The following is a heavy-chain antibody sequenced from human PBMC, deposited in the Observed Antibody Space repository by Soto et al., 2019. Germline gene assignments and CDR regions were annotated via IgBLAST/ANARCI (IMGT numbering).Heavy chain of an antibody. CDR1: GFTFSSYG. J-gene: IGHJ6*02. CDR2: IKQGGNEK. V-gene: IGHV3-7*01. CDR3: VGALTYEVPYYYYGMDV. Sequence: GGSLRLSCVGSGFTFSSYGIHWVRQAPGKGLEWVANIKQGGNEKFYVDSVKGRFTISRDNDKKSLYLQMDSLRVEDTAVYYCVGALTYEVPYYYYGMDVWGQGTTVTVSS. D-gene: IGHD3-16*01.